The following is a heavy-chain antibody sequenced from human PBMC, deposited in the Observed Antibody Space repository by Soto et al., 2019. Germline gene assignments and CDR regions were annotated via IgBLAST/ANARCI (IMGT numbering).Heavy chain of an antibody. D-gene: IGHD6-6*01. V-gene: IGHV3-30-3*01. CDR3: AKDTRPSTLYYYYGMDV. Sequence: SLRLSCAASGFTFSSYAMHWVRQAPGKGLEWVAVISYDGSNKYYADSVKGRFTISRDNSKNSLYLQMNSLRTEDTALYYCAKDTRPSTLYYYYGMDVWGQGTTVTVSS. J-gene: IGHJ6*02. CDR1: GFTFSSYA. CDR2: ISYDGSNK.